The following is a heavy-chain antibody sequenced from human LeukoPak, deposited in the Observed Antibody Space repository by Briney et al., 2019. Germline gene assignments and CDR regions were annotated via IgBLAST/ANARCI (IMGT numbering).Heavy chain of an antibody. CDR1: GFTFDDYG. Sequence: PGGSLRLSCAASGFTFDDYGMSWVRQAPGKGLEWVSGINWNGGSTGYADSVKGRFTISRDNAKNSLYVQMNGLRAEDTALYYCARGRGYSYGDTFDYWGQGTLVTVSS. D-gene: IGHD5-18*01. V-gene: IGHV3-20*04. CDR3: ARGRGYSYGDTFDY. CDR2: INWNGGST. J-gene: IGHJ4*02.